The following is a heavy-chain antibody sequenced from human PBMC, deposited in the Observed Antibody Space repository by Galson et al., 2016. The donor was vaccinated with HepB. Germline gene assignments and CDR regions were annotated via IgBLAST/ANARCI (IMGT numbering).Heavy chain of an antibody. D-gene: IGHD2-2*01. CDR1: GFTFSDYA. CDR3: ARGRTAAPGHRAILDY. J-gene: IGHJ4*02. CDR2: ISGNGGRT. V-gene: IGHV3-23*01. Sequence: SLRLSCAASGFTFSDYAMSWVRQAPGKGLEWVSGISGNGGRTYYADSVEGRFTISRDNSKNTLYLQMNSLRAEDTAIYYCARGRTAAPGHRAILDYWGQGTLVTVSS.